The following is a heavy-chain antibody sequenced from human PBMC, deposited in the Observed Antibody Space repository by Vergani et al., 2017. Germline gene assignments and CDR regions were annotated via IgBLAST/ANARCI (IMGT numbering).Heavy chain of an antibody. J-gene: IGHJ5*02. V-gene: IGHV3-15*01. D-gene: IGHD3-10*01. CDR1: GFTFSNAW. CDR2: IKSKTDGGTT. CDR3: TTTYTYYYGSGTET. Sequence: EVQLVESGGGLVKPGGSLRLSCAASGFTFSNAWMSWVRQAPGKGLEWVGRIKSKTDGGTTDYAAPVKGRVTISRNDSKNTLYLPMNSLKTEDTAVYYCTTTYTYYYGSGTETWGQGTLVTVSS.